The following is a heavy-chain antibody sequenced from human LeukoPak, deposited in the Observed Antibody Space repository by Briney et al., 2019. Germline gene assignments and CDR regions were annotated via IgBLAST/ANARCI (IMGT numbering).Heavy chain of an antibody. CDR2: IIPIFGTA. CDR1: GGTFSSYA. D-gene: IGHD1-1*01. V-gene: IGHV1-69*06. Sequence: GASVKVSCKASGGTFSSYAISWVRQAPGQGLEWMGGIIPIFGTANYAQKFQGRGTITADKSTSTAYMELSSLRSEDTAVYYCAREERRGNWFDPWGQGTLVTVSS. CDR3: AREERRGNWFDP. J-gene: IGHJ5*02.